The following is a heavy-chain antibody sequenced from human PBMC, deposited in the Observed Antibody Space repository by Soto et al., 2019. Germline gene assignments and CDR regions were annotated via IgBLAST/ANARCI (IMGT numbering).Heavy chain of an antibody. J-gene: IGHJ5*02. V-gene: IGHV1-2*02. CDR3: AKKFNRGPLDP. CDR2: INPNSGGT. Sequence: ASVKVSCKASGYTFTGYYMHWVRQAPGQGLDWMGWINPNSGGTNYAQKFQGRVTMTRDTSISTAYMELSRLRSDDTAVYYCAKKFNRGPLDPWGQGTLVPVSS. CDR1: GYTFTGYY.